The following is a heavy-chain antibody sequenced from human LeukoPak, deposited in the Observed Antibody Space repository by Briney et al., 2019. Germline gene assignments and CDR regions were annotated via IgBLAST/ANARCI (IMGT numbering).Heavy chain of an antibody. CDR1: GFTFSSYS. V-gene: IGHV3-21*01. D-gene: IGHD2-21*02. Sequence: PGGSLRLSCAASGFTFSSYSMNWVRQAPGKGLEWVSSISSSSSYIYYADSVKGRFTISRDNAKNSLYLQMNSLRAEDTAVYYCARDLVYCGGDCSHFDYWGQGTLVTVSS. J-gene: IGHJ4*02. CDR2: ISSSSSYI. CDR3: ARDLVYCGGDCSHFDY.